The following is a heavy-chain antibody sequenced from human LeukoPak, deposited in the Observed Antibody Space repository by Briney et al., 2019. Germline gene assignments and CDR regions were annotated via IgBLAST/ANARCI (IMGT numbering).Heavy chain of an antibody. J-gene: IGHJ5*02. V-gene: IGHV6-1*01. D-gene: IGHD2-15*01. CDR2: TYYRSKWYS. CDR1: GDIVSSDSAA. Sequence: SQTLSLTFAISGDIVSSDSAAWNWIRQSPSKGLEWLGRTYYRSKWYSDYAVSLKSRITINPDTSKNQFFLHLYSVTPEDTAVYYCARQWCNGGSCYGASWGQGTLVTVSS. CDR3: ARQWCNGGSCYGAS.